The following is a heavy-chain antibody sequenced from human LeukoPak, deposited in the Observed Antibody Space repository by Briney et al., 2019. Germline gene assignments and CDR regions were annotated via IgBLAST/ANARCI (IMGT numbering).Heavy chain of an antibody. J-gene: IGHJ4*02. V-gene: IGHV3-53*01. D-gene: IGHD3-22*01. CDR2: IYSGGST. CDR1: GFTVSSNY. CDR3: ARDYYDGSAYYSYYEY. Sequence: GGSLRLSCAASGFTVSSNYMSWVRQAPGKGLEWVSVIYSGGSTYYADSVKGRFTISRDNSKNTLSLQMNSLRAEDTAVYYCARDYYDGSAYYSYYEYWGQGTLVTVSS.